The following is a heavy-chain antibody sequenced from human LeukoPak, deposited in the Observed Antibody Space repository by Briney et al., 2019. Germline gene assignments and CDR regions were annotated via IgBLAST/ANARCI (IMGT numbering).Heavy chain of an antibody. CDR2: ISSSSSHM. CDR1: GFTFSDYE. D-gene: IGHD1-26*01. CDR3: VRDSGSSYGYYFLH. J-gene: IGHJ1*01. V-gene: IGHV3-21*01. Sequence: PGGSLRLSCAASGFTFSDYEMNWVRQAPGKGLEWVSSISSSSSHMFYADSVKGRFSISRDNANNALYLQMNSLRAEDTAVYYCVRDSGSSYGYYFLHWGQGTLVTVSS.